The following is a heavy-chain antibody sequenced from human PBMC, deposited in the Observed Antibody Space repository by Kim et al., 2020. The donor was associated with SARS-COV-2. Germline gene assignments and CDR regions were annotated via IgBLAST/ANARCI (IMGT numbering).Heavy chain of an antibody. Sequence: SETLSLTCTVSGGSISSYYWSWIRQPPGKGLEWIGYIYNSGSIDYNPSLKSRVTISVDTSKNQFSLKLTSVTAADTAVYYCATDGSADSSGYHWFDPCG. CDR1: GGSISSYY. J-gene: IGHJ5*02. CDR3: ATDGSADSSGYHWFDP. V-gene: IGHV4-59*13. CDR2: IYNSGSI. D-gene: IGHD3-22*01.